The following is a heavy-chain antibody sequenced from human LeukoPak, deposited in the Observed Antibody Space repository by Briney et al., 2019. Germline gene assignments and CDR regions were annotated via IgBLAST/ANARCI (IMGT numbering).Heavy chain of an antibody. CDR2: ISSSSSYI. D-gene: IGHD6-19*01. J-gene: IGHJ3*02. V-gene: IGHV3-21*01. CDR1: GFTFSSYS. Sequence: GGSLRLSCAASGFTFSSYSMNWVRQAPGKGLEWVSSISSSSSYIYYADSVKGRFTISRDNAKNSLYLQMNSLRAEDTAVYYCARDSSGWYGVSGAFDIWGQGTMVTVSS. CDR3: ARDSSGWYGVSGAFDI.